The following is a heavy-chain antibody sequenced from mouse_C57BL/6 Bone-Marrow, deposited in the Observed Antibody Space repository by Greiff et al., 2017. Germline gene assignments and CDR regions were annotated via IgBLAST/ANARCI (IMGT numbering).Heavy chain of an antibody. J-gene: IGHJ1*03. D-gene: IGHD1-1*01. CDR3: ARCRGTVVAGDV. CDR2: IYPGDGDT. V-gene: IGHV1-82*01. Sequence: VQLQQSGPELVKPGASVKISCKASGYAFSSSWMNWVKQRPGKGLEWIGRIYPGDGDTNYNGKFKGKATLTADKSSSTAYMQLSSLTSVDSAVYFCARCRGTVVAGDVWGTGTTVTVSS. CDR1: GYAFSSSW.